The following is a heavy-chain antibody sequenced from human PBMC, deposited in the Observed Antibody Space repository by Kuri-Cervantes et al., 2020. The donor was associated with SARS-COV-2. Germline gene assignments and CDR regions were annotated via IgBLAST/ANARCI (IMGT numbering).Heavy chain of an antibody. D-gene: IGHD3-10*01. CDR1: GYTFTSYG. Sequence: ASVKVSCKASGYTFTSYGISWVRQAPGQGLEWMGWISAYNGNTNYAQKLQGRVTMTTDTSTSTAYMELRSLRPDDTAVYYCARDVAPTILWFGEFPPSGDYWGQGTLVTVSS. V-gene: IGHV1-18*01. CDR2: ISAYNGNT. J-gene: IGHJ4*02. CDR3: ARDVAPTILWFGEFPPSGDY.